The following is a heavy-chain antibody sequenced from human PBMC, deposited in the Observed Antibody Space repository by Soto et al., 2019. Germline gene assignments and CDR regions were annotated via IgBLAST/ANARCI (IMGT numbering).Heavy chain of an antibody. CDR2: IFYSGRT. D-gene: IGHD2-21*01. J-gene: IGHJ6*03. Sequence: SETLSLTCNVSGGSITNYYWSWIRQPPGTGLEWIGYIFYSGRTDYNPSLKSRVTMSVDTSKNQFSLRLSSVTAADTAVYYCARHGEPHFYYYYMDVWGKATTVTVSS. CDR3: ARHGEPHFYYYYMDV. CDR1: GGSITNYY. V-gene: IGHV4-59*08.